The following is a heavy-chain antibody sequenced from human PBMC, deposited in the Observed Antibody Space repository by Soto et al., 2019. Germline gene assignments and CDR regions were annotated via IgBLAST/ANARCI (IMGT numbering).Heavy chain of an antibody. CDR3: EKVAPSYYYGMDV. J-gene: IGHJ6*02. V-gene: IGHV3-23*01. Sequence: PXGSLRLSCAASGLGFSSEVMCWVRQAPGKGLEWVSSISGSGRTIYHADSMRGRFAISRDNSKNSLYLQLNNLRVDDTALYYCEKVAPSYYYGMDVWAQGTTVTVPS. CDR2: ISGSGRTI. CDR1: GLGFSSEV.